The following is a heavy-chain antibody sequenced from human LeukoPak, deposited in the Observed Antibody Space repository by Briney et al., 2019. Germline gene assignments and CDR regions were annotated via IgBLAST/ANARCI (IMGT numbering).Heavy chain of an antibody. Sequence: SETLSLTCTDSGGSISSYYWSWIRQPPGKGLEWIGYIYYSGSTNYNPSLKSRVTISVDTSKNQFSLKLSSVTAADTAVYYCARHAAPYYDSSGYYGFDYWGQGTLVTVSS. J-gene: IGHJ4*02. CDR1: GGSISSYY. D-gene: IGHD3-22*01. V-gene: IGHV4-59*08. CDR2: IYYSGST. CDR3: ARHAAPYYDSSGYYGFDY.